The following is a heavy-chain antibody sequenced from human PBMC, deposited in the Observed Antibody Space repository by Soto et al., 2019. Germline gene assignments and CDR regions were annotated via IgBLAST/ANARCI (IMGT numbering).Heavy chain of an antibody. CDR3: ARVADPDWFDP. J-gene: IGHJ5*02. Sequence: SETLSRTCTVSGGSISSGVYYWIWIRQHPGKGLEWIGYIYYSGSTYYNPSLKSRVTISVDTSKNQFSLKLSSVTAADTAVYYCARVADPDWFDPWGQGTLVTVSS. V-gene: IGHV4-31*03. CDR1: GGSISSGVYY. CDR2: IYYSGST.